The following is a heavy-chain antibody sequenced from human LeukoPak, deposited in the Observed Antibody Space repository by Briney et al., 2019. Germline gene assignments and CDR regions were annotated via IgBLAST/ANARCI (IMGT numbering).Heavy chain of an antibody. V-gene: IGHV4-34*01. J-gene: IGHJ6*02. CDR2: INHSGST. Sequence: SETLSLTCAVYGGSFSGYYWSWIRQPPGKGLEWIGEINHSGSTNYNPSLKSRVTISVDTSKNQFSLKLSSVTAADTAVYYCAQYSYGYRYYYGMDVWGQGTTVTVSS. CDR1: GGSFSGYY. CDR3: AQYSYGYRYYYGMDV. D-gene: IGHD5-18*01.